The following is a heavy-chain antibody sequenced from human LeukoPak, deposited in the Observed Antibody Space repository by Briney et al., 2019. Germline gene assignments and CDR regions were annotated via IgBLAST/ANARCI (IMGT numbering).Heavy chain of an antibody. CDR1: GGSFSGYY. CDR2: INHSGST. V-gene: IGHV4-34*01. J-gene: IGHJ4*02. D-gene: IGHD4-17*01. Sequence: SETLSLTCAVYGGSFSGYYWSWIRQPPGEGLEWIGEINHSGSTNYNPSLKSRVTISVDTSKNQFSLKLSSVTAADTAVYYCARALTTVTTSTTFDYWGQGTLVTVSS. CDR3: ARALTTVTTSTTFDY.